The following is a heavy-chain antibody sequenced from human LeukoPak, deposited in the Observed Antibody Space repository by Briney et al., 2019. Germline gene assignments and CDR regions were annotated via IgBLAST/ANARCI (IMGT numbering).Heavy chain of an antibody. Sequence: SETLSLTCAVYGGSFSGYYWSWIRQPPGKGLEWIGEINHSGSTNYNPSLKSRVTISVDTSKNQFSLKLSSVTAADTAVYYCARSDYDILTGYPIIPFDHWGQGTLVTVSS. CDR3: ARSDYDILTGYPIIPFDH. V-gene: IGHV4-34*01. CDR1: GGSFSGYY. D-gene: IGHD3-9*01. J-gene: IGHJ4*02. CDR2: INHSGST.